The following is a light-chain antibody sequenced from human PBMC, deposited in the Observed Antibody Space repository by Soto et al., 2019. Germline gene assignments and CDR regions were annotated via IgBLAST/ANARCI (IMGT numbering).Light chain of an antibody. CDR2: AAS. J-gene: IGKJ2*02. V-gene: IGKV1-39*01. CDR1: QSISSY. CDR3: QQSYSTPRT. Sequence: DIQMTRSPSSLSASVGDRVTITCRASQSISSYLNWYQQKVGKAPKLLIYAASSLQRGVPSRFSGSGSGTDFTLTISSLQPEDFATYYCQQSYSTPRTFGQGTKLEIK.